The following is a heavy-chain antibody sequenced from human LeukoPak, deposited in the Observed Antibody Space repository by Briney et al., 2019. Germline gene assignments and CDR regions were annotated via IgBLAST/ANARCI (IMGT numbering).Heavy chain of an antibody. CDR1: GYTFTGYY. D-gene: IGHD6-13*01. Sequence: ASVKVSCKASGYTFTGYYMHWVRQAPGQGLEWMGWINPNSSGTNYAQKFQGRVTMTRDTSISTAYMELSRLRSDDTAVYYCARVSKQQLARVAFDIWGQGTMVTVSS. CDR3: ARVSKQQLARVAFDI. V-gene: IGHV1-2*02. CDR2: INPNSSGT. J-gene: IGHJ3*02.